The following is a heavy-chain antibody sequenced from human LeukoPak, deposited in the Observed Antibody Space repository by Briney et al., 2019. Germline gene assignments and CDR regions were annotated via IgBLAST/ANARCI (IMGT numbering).Heavy chain of an antibody. CDR2: IPPSETAL. CDR1: GFSFSDYH. CDR3: ARDVGELLGHDY. V-gene: IGHV3-11*04. Sequence: GGSLRLSCAASGFSFSDYHMSWVRQAPGKGLEWLSYIPPSETALYHTDSVKGRFTISRDNAKNSLYLQMNSLRAEDTAVYYCARDVGELLGHDYWGQGTLVTVSS. D-gene: IGHD1-26*01. J-gene: IGHJ4*02.